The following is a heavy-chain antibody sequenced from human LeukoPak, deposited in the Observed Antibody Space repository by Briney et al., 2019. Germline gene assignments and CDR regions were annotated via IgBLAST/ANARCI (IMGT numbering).Heavy chain of an antibody. V-gene: IGHV4-34*01. CDR2: INHSGST. CDR1: GGSFSGYY. CDR3: ARSPWYSSSSYYFDY. J-gene: IGHJ4*02. Sequence: MASETLSLTCAVYGGSFSGYYWSWIRQPPGKGLEWIGEINHSGSTNYNPSLKSRVTISVDTSKNQVSLKLSSVTAADTAVYYCARSPWYSSSSYYFDYWGQGTLVTVSS. D-gene: IGHD6-6*01.